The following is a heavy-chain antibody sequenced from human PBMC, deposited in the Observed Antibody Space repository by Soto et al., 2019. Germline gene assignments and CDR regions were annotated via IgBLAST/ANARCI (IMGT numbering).Heavy chain of an antibody. CDR3: ANSIVGATNGAFDI. Sequence: SGPTLLKPTQTLTLTCTFSGFSLSTSGVGVGWIRQPPGKALEWLALIYWDDGKRYTPSLKSRRTITKDTAKNQVVHTMPNMNPVDTATNYCANSIVGATNGAFDIWGQGTMVTVSS. CDR1: GFSLSTSGVG. J-gene: IGHJ3*02. V-gene: IGHV2-5*02. CDR2: IYWDDGK. D-gene: IGHD1-26*01.